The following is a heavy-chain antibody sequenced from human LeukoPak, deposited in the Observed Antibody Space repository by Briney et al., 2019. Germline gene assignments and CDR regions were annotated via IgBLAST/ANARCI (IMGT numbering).Heavy chain of an antibody. V-gene: IGHV3-7*01. CDR2: IKGDGSEK. Sequence: QSGGSLRLSCAASGLTLSDHWMSWVRQAPGKGLEGVANIKGDGSEKYYVDSVKGRFTVSRDSAKNIVYLKMNSLRVEDTAVYYCARGHTILDPRGQGTLVTVSS. CDR1: GLTLSDHW. J-gene: IGHJ5*02. CDR3: ARGHTILDP.